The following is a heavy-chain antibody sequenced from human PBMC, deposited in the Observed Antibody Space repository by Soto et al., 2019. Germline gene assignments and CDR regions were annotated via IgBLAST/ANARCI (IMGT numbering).Heavy chain of an antibody. Sequence: TLSLPCAVSGXSVSFGGSAWAWIRQPPGKGLEWIGNIYHSGSTYYNPSLRIRVTMSVDRSKKQFSLKLSSLTAADTDMYYCARVFSNFCSFFDSWGQGTLGTVSS. CDR2: IYHSGST. V-gene: IGHV4-30-2*01. CDR3: ARVFSNFCSFFDS. CDR1: GXSVSFGGSA. D-gene: IGHD1-7*01. J-gene: IGHJ4*02.